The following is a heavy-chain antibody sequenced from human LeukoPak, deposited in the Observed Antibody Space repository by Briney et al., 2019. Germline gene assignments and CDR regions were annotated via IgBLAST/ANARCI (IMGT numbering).Heavy chain of an antibody. Sequence: SVKVSCKASGGTFSSYAISWVRQAPGQGLEWMGRIIPILGSANYAQKFQDRVTMTADKSTSTAYMELNSLRSEDTAVYYCARDKAVTTEVTQYFQHWGQGTLVTVSS. CDR1: GGTFSSYA. CDR2: IIPILGSA. J-gene: IGHJ1*01. CDR3: ARDKAVTTEVTQYFQH. D-gene: IGHD4-11*01. V-gene: IGHV1-69*04.